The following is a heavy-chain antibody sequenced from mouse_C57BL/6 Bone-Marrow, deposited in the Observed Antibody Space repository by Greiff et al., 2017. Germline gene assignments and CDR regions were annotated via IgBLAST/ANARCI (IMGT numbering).Heavy chain of an antibody. D-gene: IGHD4-1*02. CDR3: ARWQLGADPDWYFEV. V-gene: IGHV1-81*01. Sequence: QVQLQQSGAELARPGASVKLSCKASGYTFTSYGISWVKQRTGQGLEWIGEIYPRSGNTYYNEKFKGKATLTADKASSTAYLELRSLTSEDSAVYFCARWQLGADPDWYFEVWGTGTTVTVSS. J-gene: IGHJ1*03. CDR1: GYTFTSYG. CDR2: IYPRSGNT.